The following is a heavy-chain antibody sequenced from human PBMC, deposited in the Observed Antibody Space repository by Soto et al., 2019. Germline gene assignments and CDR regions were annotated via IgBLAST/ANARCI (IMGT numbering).Heavy chain of an antibody. CDR2: ISGSGGST. D-gene: IGHD3-9*01. J-gene: IGHJ5*02. CDR1: GFTFSSYA. V-gene: IGHV3-23*01. CDR3: AKDGHPIPYLTGYYRLGWFDP. Sequence: EVQLLESGGGLVQPGGSLRLSCAASGFTFSSYAMSWVRQAPGKGLEWVSAISGSGGSTYYADSVKGRFTISRDNSKNTLYLQMNSMRAEDTAVYYCAKDGHPIPYLTGYYRLGWFDPWGQGTLVTVSS.